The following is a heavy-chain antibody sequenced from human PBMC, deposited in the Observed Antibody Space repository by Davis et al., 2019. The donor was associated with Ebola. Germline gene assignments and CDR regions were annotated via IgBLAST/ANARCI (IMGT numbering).Heavy chain of an antibody. V-gene: IGHV4-4*02. CDR3: ARGPLHCSGGSCYLQYYGMDV. CDR1: GDSISSSNW. J-gene: IGHJ6*02. Sequence: PGGSLRLSCAVSGDSISSSNWWSWVRQSPGKGLEWIGEIYHSGTTKYNPSLKSRLTISVDKSKNQFSLKLSSVTAADTALYYCARGPLHCSGGSCYLQYYGMDVWGQGTTVTVSS. CDR2: IYHSGTT. D-gene: IGHD2-15*01.